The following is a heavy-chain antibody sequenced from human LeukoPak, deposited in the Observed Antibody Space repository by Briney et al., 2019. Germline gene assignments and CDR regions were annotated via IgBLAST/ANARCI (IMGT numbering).Heavy chain of an antibody. D-gene: IGHD5-24*01. CDR1: GGSISSGGYY. CDR2: IYYSGST. CDR3: ARDSPGDGYNYPDY. V-gene: IGHV4-31*11. J-gene: IGHJ4*02. Sequence: SGTLSLTCVVSGGSISSGGYYWSWIRQHPGKGLEWIGYIYYSGSTYYNPSLKSRVTISVDTSKNQFSLKLSSVTAADTAVYYCARDSPGDGYNYPDYWGQGTLVTVSS.